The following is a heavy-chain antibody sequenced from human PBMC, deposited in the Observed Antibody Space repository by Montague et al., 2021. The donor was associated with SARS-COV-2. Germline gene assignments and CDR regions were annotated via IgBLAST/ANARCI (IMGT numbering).Heavy chain of an antibody. Sequence: SETLSLTCTVSGGSITSSAYYWSWIRQSPGKGLEWIGTIYYSGSTYSNPSLKSRVTISMDTSKSQVSLKINSVTAADTAVYFCASLGSPAYCGGDCYLRDYGMDVWGQGTRVTVSS. D-gene: IGHD2-21*02. V-gene: IGHV4-39*01. CDR1: GGSITSSAYY. CDR3: ASLGSPAYCGGDCYLRDYGMDV. J-gene: IGHJ6*02. CDR2: IYYSGST.